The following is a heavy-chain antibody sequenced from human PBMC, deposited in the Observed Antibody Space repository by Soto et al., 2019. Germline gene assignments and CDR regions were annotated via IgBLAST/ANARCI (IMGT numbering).Heavy chain of an antibody. Sequence: QVQLQESGPGLVKPSQTLSLTCTVSGGSISSGDYYWSWIRQPPGKGLEWIGYIYYSGSTYYNPSLKSRVTIAVDTSKNLFSLKLSSVTAADTAVYYCARVPGHCISTSCPFDPWGQGTLVTVSS. CDR1: GGSISSGDYY. CDR3: ARVPGHCISTSCPFDP. D-gene: IGHD2-2*01. J-gene: IGHJ5*02. CDR2: IYYSGST. V-gene: IGHV4-30-4*01.